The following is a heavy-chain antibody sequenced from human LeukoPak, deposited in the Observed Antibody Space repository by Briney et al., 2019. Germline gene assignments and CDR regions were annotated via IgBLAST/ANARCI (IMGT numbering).Heavy chain of an antibody. J-gene: IGHJ4*02. Sequence: SETLSLTCTVSGGSISSYYWSWIRQPPGKGLEWIGYIYYSGSTNYNPPLKSRVTISVDTSKNQFSLKLRSVTAADTAVYYCARVGVDTAMVDYWGQGTLVTVSS. D-gene: IGHD5-18*01. CDR2: IYYSGST. CDR1: GGSISSYY. V-gene: IGHV4-59*01. CDR3: ARVGVDTAMVDY.